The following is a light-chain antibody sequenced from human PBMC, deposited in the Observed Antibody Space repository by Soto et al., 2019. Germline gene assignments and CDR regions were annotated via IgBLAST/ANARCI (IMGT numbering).Light chain of an antibody. V-gene: IGKV3-20*01. CDR2: AGS. CDR1: QSVRSNY. CDR3: QEYGDSRT. J-gene: IGKJ1*01. Sequence: VLTQSPGTLSLSPGERATLSCRASQSVRSNYLAWYQQKPGQAPRLLIYAGSSRATGIPDRFSGSGSGTDFTLTISRLEPEDFAVYFCQEYGDSRTFGQGTKVEIK.